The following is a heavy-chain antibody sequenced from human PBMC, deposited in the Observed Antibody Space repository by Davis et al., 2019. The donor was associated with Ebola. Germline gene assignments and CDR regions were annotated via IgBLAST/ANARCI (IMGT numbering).Heavy chain of an antibody. CDR3: ARDPGGYGDYLYYFDY. D-gene: IGHD4-17*01. V-gene: IGHV3-7*03. Sequence: GESLKISCVASGFTFSRYWMSWVRQAPGKGLEWVANIKHDGSEKYYVDSVKGRFTISRDNAKNSLYLQMNSLRAEDTALYYCARDPGGYGDYLYYFDYWGQGTLVTASS. J-gene: IGHJ4*02. CDR2: IKHDGSEK. CDR1: GFTFSRYW.